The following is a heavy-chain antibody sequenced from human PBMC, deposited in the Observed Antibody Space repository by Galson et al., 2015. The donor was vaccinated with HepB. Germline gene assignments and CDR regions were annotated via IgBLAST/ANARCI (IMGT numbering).Heavy chain of an antibody. J-gene: IGHJ4*02. V-gene: IGHV3-9*01. Sequence: SLRLSCAASGFTFDDYAMHWVRQAPGRGLEWVSGISWHSGNIAYADSVKGRFTISRDNAKRSLYLQMNSLRTEDTALYYCAKARGSSSGRGTDFWGQGTLVTVSS. CDR3: AKARGSSSGRGTDF. D-gene: IGHD3-16*01. CDR1: GFTFDDYA. CDR2: ISWHSGNI.